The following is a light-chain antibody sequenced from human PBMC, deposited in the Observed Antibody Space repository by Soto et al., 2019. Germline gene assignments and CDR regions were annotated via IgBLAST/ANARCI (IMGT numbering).Light chain of an antibody. V-gene: IGKV3-20*01. J-gene: IGKJ1*01. Sequence: EIVLTQSPGTLSLSPGERATLSCRASQSVGSNYLAWYQQKPGQAPRILVFAASSSVAGIPDRFSGSGSGSAFTLTISRLEPEEFAVYYCQKYGTSPWTFGQGTKVEIK. CDR2: AAS. CDR1: QSVGSNY. CDR3: QKYGTSPWT.